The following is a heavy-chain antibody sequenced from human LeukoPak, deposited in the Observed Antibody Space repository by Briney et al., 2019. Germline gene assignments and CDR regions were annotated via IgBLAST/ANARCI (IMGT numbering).Heavy chain of an antibody. D-gene: IGHD6-13*01. V-gene: IGHV3-30-3*01. CDR2: ISYDGSNK. J-gene: IGHJ2*01. CDR3: ARTYGSSGLGYFDL. Sequence: PGRSLRLSCAASGFTFSSYAMHWVRQAPGKGLEWVAVISYDGSNKYYADSVKGRFTISRDNSKNTLYLQMNSLRAEDTAVYYCARTYGSSGLGYFDLWGRGTLVTVSS. CDR1: GFTFSSYA.